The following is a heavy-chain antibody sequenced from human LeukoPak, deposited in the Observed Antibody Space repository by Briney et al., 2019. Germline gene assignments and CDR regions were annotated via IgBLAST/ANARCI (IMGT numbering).Heavy chain of an antibody. CDR1: GFSFSTYS. Sequence: GGSLRLSCAGSGFSFSTYSMNWVRQAPGKGLEWVSGITGSGANTYYADSVKGRFTISRDNTKNTLYLRMNSLRAEDTAVYYCYYYDSSGFYPQTKIDYWGQGTLVTVSS. J-gene: IGHJ4*02. V-gene: IGHV3-23*01. CDR3: YYYDSSGFYPQTKIDY. D-gene: IGHD3-22*01. CDR2: ITGSGANT.